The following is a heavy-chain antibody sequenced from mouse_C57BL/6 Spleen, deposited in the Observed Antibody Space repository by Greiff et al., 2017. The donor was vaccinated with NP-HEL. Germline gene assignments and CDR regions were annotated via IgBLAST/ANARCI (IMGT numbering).Heavy chain of an antibody. Sequence: QVQLKESGPELVKPGASVKISCKASGYAFSSSWMNWVKQRPGKGLEWIGRIYPGDGDTNYNGKFKGKATLTADKSSSTAYMQLSSLTSEDSAVYFCATYYGNQAWFAYWGQGTLVTVSA. CDR1: GYAFSSSW. CDR3: ATYYGNQAWFAY. J-gene: IGHJ3*01. D-gene: IGHD2-10*01. V-gene: IGHV1-82*01. CDR2: IYPGDGDT.